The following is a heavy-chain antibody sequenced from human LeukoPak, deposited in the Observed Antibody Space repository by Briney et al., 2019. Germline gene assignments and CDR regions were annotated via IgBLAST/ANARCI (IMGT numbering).Heavy chain of an antibody. D-gene: IGHD2-8*01. J-gene: IGHJ6*04. Sequence: PSETLSLTCTVSGGSISSSSYYWGWIRQPPGKGLEWIGEINHSGDTNYNSSLKSRVTLSVDTSKYQVSLKVNSVTAADTAVYYCAALGRKLYYPVWGKGTTVTVSS. V-gene: IGHV4-39*07. CDR2: INHSGDT. CDR1: GGSISSSSYY. CDR3: AALGRKLYYPV.